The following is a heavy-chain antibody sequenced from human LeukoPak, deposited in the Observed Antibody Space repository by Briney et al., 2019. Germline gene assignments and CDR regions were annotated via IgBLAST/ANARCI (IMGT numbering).Heavy chain of an antibody. CDR2: INHSGST. D-gene: IGHD3-22*01. V-gene: IGHV4-34*09. CDR1: GGSFSGYY. CDR3: ARGSGYRLYFDY. Sequence: SETLSLTCAVYGGSFSGYYWSWIRQPPGKGLEWIGEINHSGSTNYNPSLKSRVTISVDTSKNQFSLKLSSVTAADTAVYYCARGSGYRLYFDYWGQGTLVTVSS. J-gene: IGHJ4*02.